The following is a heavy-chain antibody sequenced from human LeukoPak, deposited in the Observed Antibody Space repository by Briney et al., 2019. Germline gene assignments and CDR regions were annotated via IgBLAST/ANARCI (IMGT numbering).Heavy chain of an antibody. D-gene: IGHD1-26*01. J-gene: IGHJ4*02. V-gene: IGHV4-39*01. Sequence: PSETLSLTCTVSGGSISSSSYYWGWIRQPPGKGLEWIGSIYYSGSTYYNPSLKSRVTISVDTSKNQFSLKLSSVTAADTAVYYCARHMGIVGATWELEYWGQGTLVTVSS. CDR3: ARHMGIVGATWELEY. CDR2: IYYSGST. CDR1: GGSISSSSYY.